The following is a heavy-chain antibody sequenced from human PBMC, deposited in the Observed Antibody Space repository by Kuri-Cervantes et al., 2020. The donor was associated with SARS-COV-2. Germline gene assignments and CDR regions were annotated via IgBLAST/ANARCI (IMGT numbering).Heavy chain of an antibody. Sequence: GGSLRLSCAASGFTFSSYWMGWVRQAPGKGLEWVANIDQDGYEKYFVDSVKGRFSISRDNAKNSLFLQMNSLRAEDTAIYFCARPSLNTGSYFPDWGQGTLVTRLL. CDR1: GFTFSSYW. CDR2: IDQDGYEK. CDR3: ARPSLNTGSYFPD. D-gene: IGHD1-26*01. V-gene: IGHV3-7*03. J-gene: IGHJ4*02.